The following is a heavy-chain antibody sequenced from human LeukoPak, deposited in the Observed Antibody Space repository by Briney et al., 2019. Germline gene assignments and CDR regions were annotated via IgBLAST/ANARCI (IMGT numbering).Heavy chain of an antibody. D-gene: IGHD3-16*02. J-gene: IGHJ4*02. CDR3: AREGDYVWGSYRGFDY. V-gene: IGHV3-7*01. Sequence: PGGSLRLSCAASGFTFSSYWMSWVRQAPGKGLEWVANIKQDGSEKYYVDSVKGRFTISRDNAKNSLYLQMNSLRAEDTAVYYCAREGDYVWGSYRGFDYWGQGTLVTVSS. CDR2: IKQDGSEK. CDR1: GFTFSSYW.